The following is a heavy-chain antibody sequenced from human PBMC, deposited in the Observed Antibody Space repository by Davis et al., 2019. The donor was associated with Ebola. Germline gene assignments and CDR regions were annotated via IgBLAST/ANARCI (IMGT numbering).Heavy chain of an antibody. CDR3: ARQTPSTVVNGGDAFDI. CDR1: GYSFTSYW. J-gene: IGHJ3*02. D-gene: IGHD4-23*01. Sequence: GESLKISCKGSGYSFTSYWIGWVRQMPGKGLEWMGIIYPGDSDTRYSPSFQGQVTISADKSISTAYLQWSSLKASDTAMYYCARQTPSTVVNGGDAFDIWGQGTMVTVSS. CDR2: IYPGDSDT. V-gene: IGHV5-51*01.